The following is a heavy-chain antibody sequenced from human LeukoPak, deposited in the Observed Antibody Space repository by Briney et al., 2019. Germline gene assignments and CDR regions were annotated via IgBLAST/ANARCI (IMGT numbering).Heavy chain of an antibody. D-gene: IGHD4-23*01. CDR2: INGDGRNI. V-gene: IGHV3-74*01. CDR1: GFTFSRYW. J-gene: IGHJ4*02. CDR3: ARDQGTVAEPQFDY. Sequence: GGSLRLSCAASGFTFSRYWMHWVRQAPGKGLVCVSRINGDGRNINYADSVRGRFTISRDNAKNTLYLQMNSLRAEDTAVYYCARDQGTVAEPQFDYWGQGTLVTVSS.